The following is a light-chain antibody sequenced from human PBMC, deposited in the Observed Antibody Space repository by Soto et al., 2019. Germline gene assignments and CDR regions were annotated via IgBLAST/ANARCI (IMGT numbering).Light chain of an antibody. CDR2: DAS. J-gene: IGKJ4*01. CDR3: QQRSTWPLT. Sequence: EVVLTQSPATLSLSPGERATLSCRASQSIGSHLAWFQQRPGQPPRLLIYDASNRATGIPARFSGSGSGTDFTLTISSLEPEDSAVYYCQQRSTWPLTFGGGTKVEIK. CDR1: QSIGSH. V-gene: IGKV3-11*01.